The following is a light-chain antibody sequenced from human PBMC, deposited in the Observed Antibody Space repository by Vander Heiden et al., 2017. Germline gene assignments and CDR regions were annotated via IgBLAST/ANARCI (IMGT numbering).Light chain of an antibody. CDR3: QSYDSSLSGFYV. CDR1: SSNIGAGYD. J-gene: IGLJ1*01. V-gene: IGLV1-40*01. CDR2: GNS. Sequence: VSGAPGQRVTISCTGSSSNIGAGYDVHWYQQLPGTAPKLLIYGNSNRPSGVPDRFSGSKSGTSASLAITGLQAEDEADYYCQSYDSSLSGFYVFGTGTKVTVL.